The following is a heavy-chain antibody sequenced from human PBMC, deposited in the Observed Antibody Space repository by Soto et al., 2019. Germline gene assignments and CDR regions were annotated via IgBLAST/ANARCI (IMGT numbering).Heavy chain of an antibody. Sequence: PGGSLRLSCAASGFTFSSYGMHWVRQAPGKGLEWVAVIWYDGSNKYYADSVKGRFTISRDNSKNTLYLQMNSLRAEDTAVYYCARDSWNDILTGYIEDYYYYYYMDVWGKGTTVTVSS. J-gene: IGHJ6*03. CDR3: ARDSWNDILTGYIEDYYYYYYMDV. V-gene: IGHV3-33*01. CDR2: IWYDGSNK. CDR1: GFTFSSYG. D-gene: IGHD3-9*01.